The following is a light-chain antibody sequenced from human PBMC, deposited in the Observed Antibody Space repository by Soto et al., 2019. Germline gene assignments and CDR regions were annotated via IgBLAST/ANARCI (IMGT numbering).Light chain of an antibody. J-gene: IGKJ1*01. CDR3: QQYNNWPRT. V-gene: IGKV3-15*01. CDR2: GAS. CDR1: HSVSSN. Sequence: EIVMTQYPATLSVSPGQRATLSCRASHSVSSNLAWYQQKPGQAPRLLIYGASTRATGIPARFSGSGSGTEFTLTISSLQSEDFAVYYCQQYNNWPRTFGQGTKVEIK.